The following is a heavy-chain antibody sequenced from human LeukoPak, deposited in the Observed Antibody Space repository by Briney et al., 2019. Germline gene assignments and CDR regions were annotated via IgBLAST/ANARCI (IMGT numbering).Heavy chain of an antibody. CDR1: GGSFSGYY. J-gene: IGHJ4*02. CDR2: INHSGST. CDR3: ARRAGLHSLDY. Sequence: SETLSLTCAVYGGSFSGYYWSWIRQPPGKGLEWIGEINHSGSTNYNPSLKSRVTISVDTSKNQFSLRLSSVTAADTALYFCARRAGLHSLDYWDQGTLVTVSS. D-gene: IGHD5/OR15-5a*01. V-gene: IGHV4-34*01.